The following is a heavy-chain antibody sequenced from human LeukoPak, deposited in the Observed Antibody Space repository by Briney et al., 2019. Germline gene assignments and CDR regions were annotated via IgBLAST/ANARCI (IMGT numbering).Heavy chain of an antibody. CDR1: GGSITSSSYY. CDR3: ARGATGTTLSLFYYYYYMDV. CDR2: IYFSGNT. J-gene: IGHJ6*03. D-gene: IGHD1-7*01. V-gene: IGHV4-39*07. Sequence: SETLSLTCTVSGGSITSSSYYWGWIRQPPGRGLEWIGSIYFSGNTYYNPSLKSRVTISVDTSKNQFSLKLSSVTAADTAVYYCARGATGTTLSLFYYYYYMDVWGKGTTVTVSS.